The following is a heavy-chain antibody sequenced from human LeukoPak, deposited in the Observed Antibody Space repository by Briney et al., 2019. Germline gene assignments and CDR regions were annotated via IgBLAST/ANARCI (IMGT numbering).Heavy chain of an antibody. CDR2: INPNSGGT. D-gene: IGHD3-9*01. Sequence: ASVKVSCKASGYTFTGYYMHWVRQAPGQGLEWMGWINPNSGGTNYAQKFQGRVTMTRDTSISTAYMELSRLRSDDTAVYYCARDYDILTGYYRSYYYGMDVWGQGTTVTVSS. CDR1: GYTFTGYY. CDR3: ARDYDILTGYYRSYYYGMDV. J-gene: IGHJ6*02. V-gene: IGHV1-2*02.